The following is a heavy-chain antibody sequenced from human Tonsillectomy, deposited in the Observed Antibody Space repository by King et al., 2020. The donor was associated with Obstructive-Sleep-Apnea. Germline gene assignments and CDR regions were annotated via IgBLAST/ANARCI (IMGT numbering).Heavy chain of an antibody. D-gene: IGHD5-12*01. CDR1: GGSISSYY. CDR2: IYYSGST. V-gene: IGHV4-59*08. J-gene: IGHJ4*02. CDR3: ARQGYSGYLSFDY. Sequence: QLQESGPGLVKPSETLSLTCTVSGGSISSYYWSWIRQPPGKGREWIGYIYYSGSTNYNPSLKSRVTLSVDTSKNQFSLKLSSVTAADTAVYYCARQGYSGYLSFDYWGQGTLVTVSS.